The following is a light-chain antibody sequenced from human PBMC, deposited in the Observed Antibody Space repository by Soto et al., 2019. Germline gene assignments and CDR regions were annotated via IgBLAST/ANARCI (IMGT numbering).Light chain of an antibody. Sequence: QSVLTQPPSESGTPGQRVTISCSGSSSNVGRNTVKWYRQLPGTAPKLLIYSNNQRPSGVPDRFSGSKSGTSASLAISGLHSEDEADYYCAAWDDSLPGLIFGGVTKVTVL. CDR1: SSNVGRNT. CDR3: AAWDDSLPGLI. CDR2: SNN. V-gene: IGLV1-44*01. J-gene: IGLJ2*01.